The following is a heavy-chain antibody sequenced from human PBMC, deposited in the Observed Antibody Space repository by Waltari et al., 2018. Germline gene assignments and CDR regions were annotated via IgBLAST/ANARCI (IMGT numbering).Heavy chain of an antibody. Sequence: QVTLRESGPALVRPPQTLTLPCTFSAFSLTTDGMCVSLIRQPPRKALEWLARIDWDDDKHYSTSLKTRLSISKDTSKNQVVLTVTNMDPVDTATYYCARMNAGGSYFPYYYGVDVWGQGTSVTVSS. J-gene: IGHJ6*02. CDR1: AFSLTTDGMC. CDR2: IDWDDDK. V-gene: IGHV2-70*13. D-gene: IGHD1-26*01. CDR3: ARMNAGGSYFPYYYGVDV.